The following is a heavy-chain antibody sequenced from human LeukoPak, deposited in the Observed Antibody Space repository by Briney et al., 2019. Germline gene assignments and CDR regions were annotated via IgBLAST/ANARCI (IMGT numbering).Heavy chain of an antibody. V-gene: IGHV4-59*08. J-gene: IGHJ4*02. CDR3: ARLAGSEDGGYDRNYFAS. CDR2: VYYTGST. CDR1: TDSIRTSY. D-gene: IGHD5-12*01. Sequence: SETLSLTCIVSTDSIRTSYWSWVRQPPGKGLEWIGFVYYTGSTNYNPSLKSRVIMLVDMSKNQLSLKVRSVTAADTAVYYCARLAGSEDGGYDRNYFASWGRGTLVTVTS.